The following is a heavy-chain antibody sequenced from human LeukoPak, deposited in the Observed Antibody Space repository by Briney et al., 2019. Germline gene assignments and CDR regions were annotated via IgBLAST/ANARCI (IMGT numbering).Heavy chain of an antibody. D-gene: IGHD6-6*01. CDR2: IIPIFGIA. J-gene: IGHJ5*02. CDR3: ARTIAARPGWFDP. Sequence: SVKVSCKASGGTFSSYAISWVRQAPGQGLEWMGGIIPIFGIANYAQKFQGRVTITTDESTSTAYMELSSLRSEDTAVYYCARTIAARPGWFDPWGQGTLVTVSS. V-gene: IGHV1-69*05. CDR1: GGTFSSYA.